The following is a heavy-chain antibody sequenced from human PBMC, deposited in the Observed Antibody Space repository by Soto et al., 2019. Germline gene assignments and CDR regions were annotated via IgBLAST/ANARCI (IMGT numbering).Heavy chain of an antibody. CDR3: ARYPRNYYYYGMDV. CDR1: RFTFSNYA. Sequence: PGGSLRLSCAASRFTFSNYAMSWVRQAPGKGLEWVSAISGSDGSTYYADSVKGRFTISRDNSKNTLYLQMNSLRAEDTAVYYCARYPRNYYYYGMDVWGQGTTVTVSS. V-gene: IGHV3-23*01. D-gene: IGHD1-20*01. CDR2: ISGSDGST. J-gene: IGHJ6*02.